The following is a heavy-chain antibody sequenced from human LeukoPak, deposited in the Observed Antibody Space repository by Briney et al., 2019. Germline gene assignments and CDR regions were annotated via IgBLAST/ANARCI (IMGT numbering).Heavy chain of an antibody. J-gene: IGHJ4*02. CDR2: ISYDGSTK. CDR1: GFTFSSYW. Sequence: GGSLRLSCAASGFTFSSYWMTWVRQAPGKGLEWVAIISYDGSTKYYADSVKGRFMISRDNSKSTLYLQINSLRAEDTAVYYCRSGTDTFDYWGQGTLVTVSS. CDR3: RSGTDTFDY. V-gene: IGHV3-30*03. D-gene: IGHD3-10*01.